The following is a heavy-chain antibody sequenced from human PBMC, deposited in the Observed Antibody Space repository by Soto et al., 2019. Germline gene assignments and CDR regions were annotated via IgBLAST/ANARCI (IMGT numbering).Heavy chain of an antibody. J-gene: IGHJ3*02. D-gene: IGHD2-15*01. CDR1: GFTFSDYY. CDR3: APLHSFEGDLDI. Sequence: QVQLVESGGGLVKPGGSLRLSCAASGFTFSDYYMSWIRQAPGKGLEWVSYISSSGSTIYYADSVKGRFTISRDNAKNSLYLQTNSLRAERSLSYYSAPLHSFEGDLDIWGQGTMVTVSS. V-gene: IGHV3-11*01. CDR2: ISSSGSTI.